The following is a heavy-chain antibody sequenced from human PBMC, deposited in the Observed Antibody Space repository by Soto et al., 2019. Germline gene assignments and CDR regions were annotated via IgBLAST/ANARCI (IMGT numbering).Heavy chain of an antibody. CDR3: VRVGGSYPYGSGRNSFDY. D-gene: IGHD3-10*01. CDR2: INWNGGSR. CDR1: GFTFDDHA. J-gene: IGHJ4*02. V-gene: IGHV3-9*01. Sequence: EVQLVESGGGLVQPGRSLRLSCAASGFTFDDHAMHWVRQPPGKGLEWVSGINWNGGSRGYAASVKGRFTISRDNVKNSLYLQMNSLRDEDTAVYYCVRVGGSYPYGSGRNSFDYWGQGTLVAVSS.